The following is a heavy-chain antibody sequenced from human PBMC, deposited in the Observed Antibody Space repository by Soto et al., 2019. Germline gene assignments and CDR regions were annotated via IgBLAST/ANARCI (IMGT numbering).Heavy chain of an antibody. V-gene: IGHV1-3*01. CDR3: ARDDRTISGAVTLDY. D-gene: IGHD3-3*02. Sequence: QVPLVQSGPEVKRPGASVRISCRTAGYSFKNYAIHWVRQAPGKKLERMGWSNEGSGNTRYSHKCQGRMSIARVTSAGTSYLDRRSLTSEDTAVYFCARDDRTISGAVTLDYWGPGPLVTVSS. J-gene: IGHJ4*02. CDR1: GYSFKNYA. CDR2: SNEGSGNT.